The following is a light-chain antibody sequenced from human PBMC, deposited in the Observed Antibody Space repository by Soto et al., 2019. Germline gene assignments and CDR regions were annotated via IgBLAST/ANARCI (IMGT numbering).Light chain of an antibody. CDR1: QSVSSN. CDR2: GAS. J-gene: IGKJ3*01. CDR3: QQYNNWPFT. Sequence: EIVMTQSPATLSVSPGERATLSCRASQSVSSNLAWYQPKPGQATRLLIYGASTRATGIPARFSGSGSGTEFTLAISSLQSEDFAVYYCQQYNNWPFTFGPGTKVDIK. V-gene: IGKV3-15*01.